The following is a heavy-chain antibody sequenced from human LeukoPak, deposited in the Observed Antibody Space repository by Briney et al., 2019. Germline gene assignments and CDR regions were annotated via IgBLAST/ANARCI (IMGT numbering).Heavy chain of an antibody. D-gene: IGHD3-10*01. J-gene: IGHJ4*02. Sequence: PAGSLRLSCAASGFTFSSYGMHWVRQAPGKRLEYVSAISSNGGTTYYADSVKGRFIISRDNSQNTLYLQMRSFRAEDMAVYYCTRGRSGDWGQGTLVTVSS. CDR1: GFTFSSYG. V-gene: IGHV3-64*02. CDR3: TRGRSGD. CDR2: ISSNGGTT.